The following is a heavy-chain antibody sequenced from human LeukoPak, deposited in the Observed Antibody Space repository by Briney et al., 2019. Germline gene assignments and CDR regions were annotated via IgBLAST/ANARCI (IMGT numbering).Heavy chain of an antibody. D-gene: IGHD2-15*01. CDR1: GFTFSNFW. CDR2: IKQDGSEK. J-gene: IGHJ4*02. Sequence: GGSLRLSCAASGFTFSNFWMSWVRQAPGKGLEWVANIKQDGSEKYYVDSVKGRFTISRDNAKKSLYLQMNSLRAEDTAVYYCARVGYCSGGYYYYEDYWGQGTLVTVSS. CDR3: ARVGYCSGGYYYYEDY. V-gene: IGHV3-7*01.